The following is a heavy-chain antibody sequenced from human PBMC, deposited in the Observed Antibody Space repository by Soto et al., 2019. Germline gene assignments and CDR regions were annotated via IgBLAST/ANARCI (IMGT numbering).Heavy chain of an antibody. CDR3: AREKVGAVDY. CDR1: GYTFTSYD. J-gene: IGHJ4*02. Sequence: QVQLVQSGAEVKKPGASVKVSCKASGYTFTSYDINWVRQATGQGLEWMGWMNPNSGNTCYAHKYQGRVNMTRNTSISTAYLGLSSLRSEDTAVYYCAREKVGAVDYWGQGTLVSVSS. V-gene: IGHV1-8*01. CDR2: MNPNSGNT. D-gene: IGHD1-26*01.